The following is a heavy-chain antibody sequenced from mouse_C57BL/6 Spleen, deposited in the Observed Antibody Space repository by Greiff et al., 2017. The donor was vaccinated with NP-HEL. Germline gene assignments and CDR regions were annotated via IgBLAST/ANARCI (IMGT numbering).Heavy chain of an antibody. V-gene: IGHV1-82*01. CDR3: AITTVVEGFDY. Sequence: QVQLQQSGPELVKPGASVKISCKASGYAFSSSWMNWVKQRPGKGLEWIGRIYPGDGDTNYNGKFKGKATLTADKSSSTAYMQLSSLTSEDSAVYFCAITTVVEGFDYWGQGTTLTVSS. D-gene: IGHD1-1*01. CDR1: GYAFSSSW. CDR2: IYPGDGDT. J-gene: IGHJ2*01.